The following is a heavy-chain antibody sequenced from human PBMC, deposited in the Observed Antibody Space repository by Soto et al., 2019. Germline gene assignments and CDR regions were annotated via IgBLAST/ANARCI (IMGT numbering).Heavy chain of an antibody. CDR1: GYTFTSYG. Sequence: QVPLVQSGAEVKKPGASVKVSCKASGYTFTSYGISWVRQAPGQGLEWMGWISAYNGNTNYAQKLQGRVTMTTDTSTSTAYMELRSLRSDDTAVYYCARDPPPYYYDSSGYDYWGQGTLVTVSS. D-gene: IGHD3-22*01. CDR2: ISAYNGNT. J-gene: IGHJ4*02. CDR3: ARDPPPYYYDSSGYDY. V-gene: IGHV1-18*01.